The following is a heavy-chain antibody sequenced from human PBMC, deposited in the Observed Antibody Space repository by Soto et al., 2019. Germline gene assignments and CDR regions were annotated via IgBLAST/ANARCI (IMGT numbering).Heavy chain of an antibody. CDR2: IYYSGST. Sequence: SETLSLTCAVYGGSFSGYYWGWIRQPPGKGLEWIGSIYYSGSTYNNPSLRSRVSMSIDTSKDQFSLKLKSVTAADTALYFCARQRTSVVTQAYFDVWGPGSLVTV. CDR1: GGSFSGYY. D-gene: IGHD2-21*02. CDR3: ARQRTSVVTQAYFDV. J-gene: IGHJ4*02. V-gene: IGHV4-39*01.